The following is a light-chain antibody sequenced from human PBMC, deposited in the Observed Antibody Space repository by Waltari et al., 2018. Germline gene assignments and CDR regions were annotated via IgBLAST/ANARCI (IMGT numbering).Light chain of an antibody. V-gene: IGKV3-20*01. Sequence: ETVLTQSPVTLSLSPGARATLSCRASQSATSNYLSWYQQKPGQAPRLLIYGASSRATGIPDRFSGSGSGTEFTLTISRLEPEDFAVYYCQQYDNSPRYTFGQGTKLEIK. CDR2: GAS. J-gene: IGKJ2*01. CDR1: QSATSNY. CDR3: QQYDNSPRYT.